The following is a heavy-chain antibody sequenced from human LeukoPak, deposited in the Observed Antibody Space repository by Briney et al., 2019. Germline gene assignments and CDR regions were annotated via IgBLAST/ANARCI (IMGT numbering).Heavy chain of an antibody. V-gene: IGHV1-46*01. CDR3: ARDRGITFGGVIAPQYFDY. J-gene: IGHJ4*02. D-gene: IGHD3-16*02. Sequence: ASVKVSCKASGYTFTSYYMHWVRQAPGQGLEWMGIINPSGGSTSYAQKFQGRVTMTRDTSTSTAYMELRSLRSDDTAVYYCARDRGITFGGVIAPQYFDYWGQGTLVTVSS. CDR2: INPSGGST. CDR1: GYTFTSYY.